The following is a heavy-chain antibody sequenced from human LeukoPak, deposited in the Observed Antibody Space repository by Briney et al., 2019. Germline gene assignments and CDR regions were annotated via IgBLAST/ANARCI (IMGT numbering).Heavy chain of an antibody. D-gene: IGHD2-15*01. CDR3: ARAYCSGGSCYPGAFDY. CDR1: GYSISSGYY. Sequence: PSETLSPTCAVSGYSISSGYYWGWIRQPPGKGLEWIGSIYHSGSTYYNPSLKSRVTISVDTSKNQFSLKLSSVTAADTAVYYCARAYCSGGSCYPGAFDYWGQGTLVTVSS. V-gene: IGHV4-38-2*01. CDR2: IYHSGST. J-gene: IGHJ4*02.